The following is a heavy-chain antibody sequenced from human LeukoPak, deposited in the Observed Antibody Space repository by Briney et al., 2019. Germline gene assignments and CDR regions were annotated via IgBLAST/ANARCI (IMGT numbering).Heavy chain of an antibody. CDR3: ARGLWPDY. CDR1: GGSICGYY. V-gene: IGHV4-34*01. CDR2: INHSGST. D-gene: IGHD3-10*01. J-gene: IGHJ4*02. Sequence: SETLSLTCAVYGGSICGYYWCWIRQPPGKGLEWIGEINHSGSTNCNPSLKSRVTISVDTSKNQFSLKLSSVTAADTAVYYCARGLWPDYWGQGTLVTVSS.